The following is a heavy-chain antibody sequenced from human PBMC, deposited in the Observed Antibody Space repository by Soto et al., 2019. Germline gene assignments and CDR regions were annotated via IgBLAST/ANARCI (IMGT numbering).Heavy chain of an antibody. J-gene: IGHJ4*02. D-gene: IGHD6-19*01. CDR1: GFTFGSYW. V-gene: IGHV3-74*01. Sequence: GGSLRLSCAASGFTFGSYWMHWVRQAPGKGLVWVSRINSDGSSTSYADSVKGRFTISRDNAKNTLYLQMNSLRAEDTAVYYCAVAVAGPTAIGYWGQGTLVTVSS. CDR2: INSDGSST. CDR3: AVAVAGPTAIGY.